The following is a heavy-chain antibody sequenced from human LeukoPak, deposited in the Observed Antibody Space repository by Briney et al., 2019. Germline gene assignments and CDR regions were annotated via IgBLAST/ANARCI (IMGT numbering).Heavy chain of an antibody. D-gene: IGHD1-26*01. V-gene: IGHV3-30*18. J-gene: IGHJ4*02. CDR1: GFTFSSYW. CDR3: AKDLGYFAD. CDR2: ISYDGSNK. Sequence: GGSLRLSCAASGFTFSSYWMHWVRQAPGKGLEWVAVISYDGSNKYYADSVKGRFTISRDNSKNTLYLQMNSLRAEDTAVYYCAKDLGYFADWGQGTLVTVSS.